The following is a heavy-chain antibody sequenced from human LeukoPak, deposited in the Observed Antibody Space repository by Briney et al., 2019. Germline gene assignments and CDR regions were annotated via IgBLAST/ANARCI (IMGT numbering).Heavy chain of an antibody. CDR1: GFDFGDYA. J-gene: IGHJ4*02. CDR3: TSSTTVTPSEY. V-gene: IGHV3-49*04. D-gene: IGHD4-17*01. CDR2: IRSKAYGGTT. Sequence: GGSLRLSCTDSGFDFGDYAMSWVRQAPGKGLGWVGFIRSKAYGGTTEYAASVKGRFTISRDDSKSIAYLQMNSLKTEDTAVYYCTSSTTVTPSEYWGQGTLVTVSS.